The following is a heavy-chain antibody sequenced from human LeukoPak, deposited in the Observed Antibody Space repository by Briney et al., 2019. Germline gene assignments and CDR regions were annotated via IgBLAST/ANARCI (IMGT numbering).Heavy chain of an antibody. CDR1: GGSISSYY. CDR2: IYYSGST. CDR3: ARVSGITMIVVVPEDGFDI. V-gene: IGHV4-39*01. Sequence: SETLSLTCTVSGGSISSYYWGWIRQPPGKGLEWIGSIYYSGSTYYNPSLKSRVTISVDTSKNQFSLKLSSVTAADTAVYYCARVSGITMIVVVPEDGFDIWGQGTMVTVSS. D-gene: IGHD3-22*01. J-gene: IGHJ3*02.